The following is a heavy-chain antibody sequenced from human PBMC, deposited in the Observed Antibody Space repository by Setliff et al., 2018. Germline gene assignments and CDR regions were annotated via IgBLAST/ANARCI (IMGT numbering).Heavy chain of an antibody. CDR2: MNPDSGNT. CDR1: GYTFTSYD. J-gene: IGHJ4*02. V-gene: IGHV1-8*02. D-gene: IGHD5-18*01. CDR3: ARRVGSVGIQLPDY. Sequence: ASVKVSCKASGYTFTSYDINWVRQATGQGLEWMGWMNPDSGNTGYAQKFQGRVTMTRNTSISTAYMELSSLRSEDTAVYYCARRVGSVGIQLPDYWGQGTLVTVSS.